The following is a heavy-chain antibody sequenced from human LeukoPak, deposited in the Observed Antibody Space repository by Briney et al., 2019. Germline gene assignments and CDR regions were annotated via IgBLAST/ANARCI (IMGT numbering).Heavy chain of an antibody. CDR3: ARGSRIAARPSDY. CDR2: INPNSGGT. V-gene: IGHV1-2*06. D-gene: IGHD6-6*01. Sequence: ASVTVSCKASGYTFTGYYMHWVRQAPGQGFEWMGRINPNSGGTNYAQKFQGRVTMTRDTSISTAYMELSRLRSDDTAVYYCARGSRIAARPSDYWGQGTLVTVSS. CDR1: GYTFTGYY. J-gene: IGHJ4*02.